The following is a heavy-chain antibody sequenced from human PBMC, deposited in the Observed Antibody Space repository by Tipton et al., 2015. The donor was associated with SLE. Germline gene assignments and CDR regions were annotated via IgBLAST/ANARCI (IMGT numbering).Heavy chain of an antibody. V-gene: IGHV4-31*03. Sequence: LRLSCTVSGGSISRNGYYWSWIRQHPGKGLEWIGHIYYSGNTYYNPSLKSRVTMSVDTSYNQFSLKLSSVNAADTAVYYCARRGYDLGGYYHYAMDVWGQGTTVTVFS. CDR3: ARRGYDLGGYYHYAMDV. D-gene: IGHD2-15*01. CDR1: GGSISRNGYY. J-gene: IGHJ6*02. CDR2: IYYSGNT.